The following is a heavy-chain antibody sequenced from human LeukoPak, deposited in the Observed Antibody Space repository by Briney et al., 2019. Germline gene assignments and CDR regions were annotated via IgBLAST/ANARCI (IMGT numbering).Heavy chain of an antibody. J-gene: IGHJ6*03. Sequence: GGSLRLSCAASGFTFSSYAMHWVRQAPGKGLEWVAVISYDGSNKYYADSVKGRFTISRDNSKNTLYLQMNSLRAEDTAVYYCAKAFRYYYYYMDVWGKGTTVTVSS. CDR1: GFTFSSYA. V-gene: IGHV3-30*04. CDR2: ISYDGSNK. D-gene: IGHD2-21*01. CDR3: AKAFRYYYYYMDV.